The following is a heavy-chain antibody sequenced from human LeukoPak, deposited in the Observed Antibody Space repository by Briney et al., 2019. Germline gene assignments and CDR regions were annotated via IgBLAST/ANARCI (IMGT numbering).Heavy chain of an antibody. CDR3: AKREANREFDY. CDR1: GFTFSSYA. J-gene: IGHJ4*02. V-gene: IGHV3-23*01. CDR2: ISGSGGST. Sequence: PGGSLRLSCAASGFTFSSYAMSLVRQAPGKGLEWVSAISGSGGSTYYADSVKGRFTVSRDNSKNTLYLQLNSLRAEDTAVYYCAKREANREFDYWGQGTLVTVSS.